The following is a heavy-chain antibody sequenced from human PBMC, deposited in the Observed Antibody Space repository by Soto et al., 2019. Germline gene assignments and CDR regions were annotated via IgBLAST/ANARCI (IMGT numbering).Heavy chain of an antibody. D-gene: IGHD1-1*01. J-gene: IGHJ4*02. CDR3: GRRSRATDDPVDY. Sequence: PETLSLTCAVYSGSSSGYYWGWVRQPTGKRLGWIGEINLSGSTNYNPSLKSRVTISVDPSKNQFSLKLSAVTAAATAVYYCGRRSRATDDPVDYWGQGTLVTVSS. CDR1: SGSSSGYY. CDR2: INLSGST. V-gene: IGHV4-34*01.